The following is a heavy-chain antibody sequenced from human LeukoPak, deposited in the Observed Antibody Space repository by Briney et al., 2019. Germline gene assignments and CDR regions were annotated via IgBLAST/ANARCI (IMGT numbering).Heavy chain of an antibody. Sequence: PGGSLRLSCAASGFTVSSNYMSWVRQAPGKGLEWVSVIYSGGSTYYADSVKGRFTISRDNSKNTLYLQMNSLRAEDTAVYYRARVGRGGGDYVFDYWGQGTLVTVSS. CDR3: ARVGRGGGDYVFDY. CDR2: IYSGGST. D-gene: IGHD4-17*01. CDR1: GFTVSSNY. J-gene: IGHJ4*02. V-gene: IGHV3-53*01.